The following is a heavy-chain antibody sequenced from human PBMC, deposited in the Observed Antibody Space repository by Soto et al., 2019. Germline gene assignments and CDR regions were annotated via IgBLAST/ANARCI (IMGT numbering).Heavy chain of an antibody. V-gene: IGHV3-30*18. CDR1: GFTFSSYG. CDR2: ISYDGSNK. D-gene: IGHD4-17*01. CDR3: AKDLATVTTGWVYYYYGMDV. Sequence: GGAQRLSCAASGFTFSSYGMHGGRQAPGKGLVRVAVISYDGSNKYYADSVKGRFTISRDNSKNTLYLQMNSLRAEDTAVYYCAKDLATVTTGWVYYYYGMDVWGQGTTVTVSS. J-gene: IGHJ6*02.